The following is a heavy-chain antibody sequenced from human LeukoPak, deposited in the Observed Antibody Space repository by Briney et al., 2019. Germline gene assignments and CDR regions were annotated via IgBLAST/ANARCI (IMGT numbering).Heavy chain of an antibody. J-gene: IGHJ4*01. V-gene: IGHV3-48*01. Sequence: GGSLRLSCAASGFTLSSYMMNWVRQAPGKGLEWVSYISSSSTTIYYADSVKGRFTISRDNAKNSLYLQMNRQRADDTAVYYCANKYSGRSKKSYYFDSGGQGTLGTVSS. CDR2: ISSSSTTI. D-gene: IGHD1-26*01. CDR3: ANKYSGRSKKSYYFDS. CDR1: GFTLSSYM.